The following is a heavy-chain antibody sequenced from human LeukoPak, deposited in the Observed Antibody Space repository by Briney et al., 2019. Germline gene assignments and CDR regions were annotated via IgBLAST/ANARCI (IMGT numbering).Heavy chain of an antibody. J-gene: IGHJ4*02. CDR2: IYYSGST. CDR3: ARASTVVTPLSMDY. CDR1: GGSISSYY. V-gene: IGHV4-59*01. D-gene: IGHD4-23*01. Sequence: SETLSFTCTVSGGSISSYYWSWIRQPPGKGLEWIGYIYYSGSTNYNPSLKSRVTISVDTSKNQFSLKLSSVTAADTAVYYCARASTVVTPLSMDYWGQGTLVTVSS.